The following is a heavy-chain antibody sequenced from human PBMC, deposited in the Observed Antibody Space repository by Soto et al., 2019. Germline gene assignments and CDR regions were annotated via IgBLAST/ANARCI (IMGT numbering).Heavy chain of an antibody. CDR3: ARDQGNGDYYFDY. Sequence: QVQLVQSGAEVKKPGASVNVSCKASGYTFTTYYIHWVRQAPGQGLEWMGMINPSGGGTSYAQKVHRRITMTRDSSTSTVYMELSSLRYEDTAVYYCARDQGNGDYYFDYWGQGTLVTVSS. J-gene: IGHJ4*02. CDR1: GYTFTTYY. V-gene: IGHV1-46*01. D-gene: IGHD4-17*01. CDR2: INPSGGGT.